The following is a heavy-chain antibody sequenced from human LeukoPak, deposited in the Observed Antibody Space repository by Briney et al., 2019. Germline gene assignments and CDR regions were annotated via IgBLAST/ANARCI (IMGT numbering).Heavy chain of an antibody. V-gene: IGHV4-30-2*01. CDR3: AREPSGWYPDGAFDI. D-gene: IGHD6-19*01. CDR2: IYHSGST. J-gene: IGHJ3*02. CDR1: GGSISSGGYS. Sequence: SETLSLTCAVSGGSISSGGYSWSWIRQPPGKGLEWIGYIYHSGSTYYNPSLKSRVTISVDRSKNQFSLKLSSVTAADTAVYYCAREPSGWYPDGAFDIWGQGTMVTVSS.